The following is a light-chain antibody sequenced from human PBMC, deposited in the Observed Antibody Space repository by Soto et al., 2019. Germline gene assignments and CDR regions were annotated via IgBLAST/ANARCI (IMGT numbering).Light chain of an antibody. V-gene: IGLV2-14*01. J-gene: IGLJ1*01. CDR2: EVS. Sequence: QSALPQPASVSGSPGQSITISCTGTSSDVGGYNYVSWYQQHPGKAPKLMIYEVSNRPSGVSHRFSGSKSGNTASLTISGLQAEDEADYYCSSYTGNNTPYVFGTGTKVT. CDR1: SSDVGGYNY. CDR3: SSYTGNNTPYV.